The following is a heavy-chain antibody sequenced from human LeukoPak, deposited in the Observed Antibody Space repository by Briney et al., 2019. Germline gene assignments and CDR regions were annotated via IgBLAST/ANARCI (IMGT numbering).Heavy chain of an antibody. Sequence: GGSLRLSCAASGFTFSSYGMHWVRQAPGKGLEWVALTLHDGSSKYYAESVRGRFTISRDNSKNTLYLQMNSLRAEDTAVYYCAKDATRIVGATGDYWGQGTLVTVSS. CDR1: GFTFSSYG. D-gene: IGHD1-26*01. J-gene: IGHJ4*02. CDR3: AKDATRIVGATGDY. CDR2: TLHDGSSK. V-gene: IGHV3-33*05.